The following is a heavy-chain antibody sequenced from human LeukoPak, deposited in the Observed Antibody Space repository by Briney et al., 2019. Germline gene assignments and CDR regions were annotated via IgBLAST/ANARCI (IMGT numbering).Heavy chain of an antibody. CDR3: AREGYSSGWFPFDY. D-gene: IGHD6-19*01. Sequence: PGGSLRLSCAASGFTFSSYSMNWVRQAPGKGLEWVSYIISSSSTIYYADSVKGRFTISRDNAKNSLYLQMNSLRAEDTAVYYCAREGYSSGWFPFDYWGQGTLITVSS. J-gene: IGHJ4*02. CDR1: GFTFSSYS. V-gene: IGHV3-48*01. CDR2: IISSSSTI.